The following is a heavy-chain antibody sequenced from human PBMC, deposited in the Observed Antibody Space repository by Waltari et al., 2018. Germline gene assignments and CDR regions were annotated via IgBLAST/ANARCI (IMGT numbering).Heavy chain of an antibody. Sequence: EVQLVESGGGLVQPGGSLRLSCAASGFSFSRFSMNWVRQAPGKGLEWVSYISSSSTIYYADSVKGRFTISRDNGRNSLYLQMNSLRAEDTAMYYCARDLTQWLAQTSAFDYWGHGTLVTVSS. D-gene: IGHD6-19*01. CDR3: ARDLTQWLAQTSAFDY. J-gene: IGHJ4*01. V-gene: IGHV3-48*04. CDR2: ISSSSTI. CDR1: GFSFSRFS.